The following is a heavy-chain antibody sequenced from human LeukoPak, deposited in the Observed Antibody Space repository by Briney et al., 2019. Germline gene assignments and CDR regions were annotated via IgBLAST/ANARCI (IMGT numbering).Heavy chain of an antibody. CDR3: AKDSNWGWDY. D-gene: IGHD7-27*01. Sequence: GGSLRLSCAASGFTFTNYWMNWVRQAPGKGLEWVASIKQDGSQKYYVDSVKGRFTISRDNAENSLYLQMNSLRAEDTAVYYCAKDSNWGWDYWGQGTPVTVSS. CDR2: IKQDGSQK. V-gene: IGHV3-7*01. J-gene: IGHJ4*02. CDR1: GFTFTNYW.